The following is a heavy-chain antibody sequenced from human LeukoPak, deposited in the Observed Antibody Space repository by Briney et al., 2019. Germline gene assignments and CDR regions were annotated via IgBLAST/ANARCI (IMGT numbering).Heavy chain of an antibody. V-gene: IGHV3-7*01. CDR1: GFTFTTSW. J-gene: IGHJ4*02. CDR2: INQVGSGK. D-gene: IGHD3-10*01. Sequence: GVLRLSCAASGFTFTTSWMSWVRQAPGKGLEWVANINQVGSGKYYVDSVKGRFTISRDNPKNSLYLQMNSLRAEDTAVYCCVKDRTGTYTLDYWGQGTLVAVSS. CDR3: VKDRTGTYTLDY.